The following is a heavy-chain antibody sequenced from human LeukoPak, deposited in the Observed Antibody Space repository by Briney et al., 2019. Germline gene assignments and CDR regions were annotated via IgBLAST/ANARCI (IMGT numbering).Heavy chain of an antibody. CDR3: ARRSVATGGYYYYYGMDV. J-gene: IGHJ6*02. Sequence: GESLKISCKGPGYSFTSYWIGWVRQMPGKGLEWMGIIYPGDSDTRYSPSFQGQVTISADKSISTAYLQWSSLKASDTAMYYCARRSVATGGYYYYYGMDVWGQGTTVTVSS. D-gene: IGHD5-12*01. V-gene: IGHV5-51*01. CDR1: GYSFTSYW. CDR2: IYPGDSDT.